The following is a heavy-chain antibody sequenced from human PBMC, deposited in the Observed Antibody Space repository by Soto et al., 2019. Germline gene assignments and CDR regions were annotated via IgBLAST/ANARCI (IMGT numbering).Heavy chain of an antibody. CDR1: GYTFSTYG. D-gene: IGHD5-18*01. J-gene: IGHJ3*02. Sequence: QAQLVHSGAEMKSPGASVKVSCKASGYTFSTYGISWVRQAPGQGLEWMGWIGAYDGDTNYAQKLQGRVTMTTDTSTSTAYMELTSLRSDDTVMYYCARDRGYSSDTFDIWGQGTMVIVSS. CDR2: IGAYDGDT. CDR3: ARDRGYSSDTFDI. V-gene: IGHV1-18*01.